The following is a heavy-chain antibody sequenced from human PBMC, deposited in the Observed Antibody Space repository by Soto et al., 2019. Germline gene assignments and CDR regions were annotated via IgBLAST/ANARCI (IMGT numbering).Heavy chain of an antibody. CDR3: ARGNILTGYYFVGASGDAFDS. CDR1: GYTFTSYG. D-gene: IGHD3-9*01. Sequence: ASVKVSCKASGYTFTSYGISWVRQAPGQGLEWMGWISAYNGNTNYAQKLQGRVTMTTDTSTSTAYMELRSLRSDDTAVYYCARGNILTGYYFVGASGDAFDSWGPGTRVTVAS. V-gene: IGHV1-18*01. CDR2: ISAYNGNT. J-gene: IGHJ3*02.